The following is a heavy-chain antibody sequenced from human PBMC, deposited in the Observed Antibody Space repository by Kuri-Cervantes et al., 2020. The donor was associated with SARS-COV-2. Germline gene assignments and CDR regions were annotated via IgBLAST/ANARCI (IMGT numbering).Heavy chain of an antibody. CDR2: IKQDGSEE. CDR3: ARGRVRFLEWLFQIKVEHGMDV. V-gene: IGHV3-7*01. J-gene: IGHJ6*02. Sequence: GESLKISCAASGFTFSGHWIHWVRQAPGKGLEWVANIKQDGSEEYYVDSVKGRFTISRDNAKNSLYLQMNSLRAEDTAVYYCARGRVRFLEWLFQIKVEHGMDVWGQGTTVTVSS. CDR1: GFTFSGHW. D-gene: IGHD3-3*01.